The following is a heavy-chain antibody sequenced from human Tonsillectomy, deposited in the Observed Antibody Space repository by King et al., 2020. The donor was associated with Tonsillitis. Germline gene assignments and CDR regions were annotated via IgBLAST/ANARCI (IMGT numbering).Heavy chain of an antibody. CDR1: GFTFSSYS. CDR2: ISSSSSYI. J-gene: IGHJ4*02. CDR3: ARGELGYCSSTSCRRNDY. D-gene: IGHD2-2*01. Sequence: QLVQSGGGLVKPGGSLRLSCAASGFTFSSYSMNWVRQAPGKGLEWVSSISSSSSYIYYADSVKGRFTISRDNAKNSLYLQMNSLRAEDTAVYYCARGELGYCSSTSCRRNDYWGQGTLVTVSS. V-gene: IGHV3-21*01.